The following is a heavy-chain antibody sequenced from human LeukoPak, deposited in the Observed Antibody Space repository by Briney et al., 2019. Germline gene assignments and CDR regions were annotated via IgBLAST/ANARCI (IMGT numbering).Heavy chain of an antibody. CDR1: GFTFSSYW. CDR2: ISGSGGST. CDR3: AKYCGGSCYSGFDY. D-gene: IGHD2-15*01. Sequence: PGGSLRLSCVASGFTFSSYWMSWVRQAPGKGLEWVSTISGSGGSTYYADSVKGRFTVSRDNSKNTLYLQINSLTAEGTAVFYCAKYCGGSCYSGFDYWGQGTLVTVSS. J-gene: IGHJ4*02. V-gene: IGHV3-23*01.